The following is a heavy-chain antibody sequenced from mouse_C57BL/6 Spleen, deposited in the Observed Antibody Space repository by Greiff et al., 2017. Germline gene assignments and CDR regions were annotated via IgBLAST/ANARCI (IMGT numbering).Heavy chain of an antibody. CDR2: INPCNSGT. D-gene: IGHD1-1*01. Sequence: QVQLKQPGTELVKPGASVKLSCKASGYTFTSYWMHWVKQRPGQGLEWIGNINPCNSGTNSNEKFKSKATLTVDKSSSTAYMQLSRLTSEDSAVXYCAIRITTVVARFDYWGQGTTLTVSS. CDR3: AIRITTVVARFDY. J-gene: IGHJ2*01. V-gene: IGHV1-53*01. CDR1: GYTFTSYW.